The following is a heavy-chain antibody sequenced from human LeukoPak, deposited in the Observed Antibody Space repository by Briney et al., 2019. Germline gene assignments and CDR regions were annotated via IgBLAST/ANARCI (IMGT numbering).Heavy chain of an antibody. CDR3: ARGGEWSSSPLDH. J-gene: IGHJ4*02. D-gene: IGHD6-6*01. Sequence: SETLSLTCTVSGGSIRSFYWSWVRQPAGKGLEWIGRIYTSGTTSYNPSFKSRVTMSVDTYKNQFSLNVSSLTAADTAVYYCARGGEWSSSPLDHWGQGALVTVSS. V-gene: IGHV4-4*07. CDR2: IYTSGTT. CDR1: GGSIRSFY.